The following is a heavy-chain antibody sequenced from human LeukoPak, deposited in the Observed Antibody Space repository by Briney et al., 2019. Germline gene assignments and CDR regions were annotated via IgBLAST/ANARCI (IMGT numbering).Heavy chain of an antibody. J-gene: IGHJ5*01. CDR2: SNPVGGST. V-gene: IGHV1-46*01. CDR3: ARSPEMATIPGIHSQNWFDS. CDR1: GYTFTIYY. Sequence: ASVTVSFTASGYTFTIYYMHWVRQAPGQGHEWMGISNPVGGSTTYAQNFQGRVIMSRDTSTSTVYMELSCLRSEDTAVYYCARSPEMATIPGIHSQNWFDSWGQGTLVTVSS. D-gene: IGHD5-24*01.